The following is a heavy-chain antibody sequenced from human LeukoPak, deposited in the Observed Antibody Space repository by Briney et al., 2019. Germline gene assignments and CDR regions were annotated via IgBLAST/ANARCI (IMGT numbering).Heavy chain of an antibody. CDR1: GFTFSSYW. CDR2: INSDGSST. J-gene: IGHJ3*02. D-gene: IGHD5-12*01. V-gene: IGHV3-74*01. Sequence: GGSLRLSCAASGFTFSSYWMHRVRQAPGKGLVWFSRINSDGSSTSYADSVKGRFTISRDNSKNTLYLQMNSLRAEDTAVYYCAKDRDGYDWEAFDIWGQGTMVTVSS. CDR3: AKDRDGYDWEAFDI.